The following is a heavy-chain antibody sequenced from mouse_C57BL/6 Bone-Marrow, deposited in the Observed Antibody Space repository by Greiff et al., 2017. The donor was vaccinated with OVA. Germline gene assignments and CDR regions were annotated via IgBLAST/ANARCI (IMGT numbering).Heavy chain of an antibody. CDR2: IDPENGDT. CDR1: GFNIKDDY. V-gene: IGHV14-4*01. CDR3: TGAGSSPFAY. Sequence: EVQLQQSGAELVRPGASVKLSCTASGFNIKDDYMHWVKQRPEQGLEWIGWIDPENGDTEYASQFQGKATITADTSSNTAYLQLSSLTSEDTAVYYCTGAGSSPFAYWGQGTLVTVSA. J-gene: IGHJ3*01. D-gene: IGHD1-1*01.